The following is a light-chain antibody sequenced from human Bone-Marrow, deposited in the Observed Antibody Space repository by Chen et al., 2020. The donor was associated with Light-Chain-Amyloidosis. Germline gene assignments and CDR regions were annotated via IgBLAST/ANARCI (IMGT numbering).Light chain of an antibody. Sequence: IVSAQSPYSLAVSLAERATINCKSSESLLYRSNKKNYLGWYQQKPGQSPKLLMYWASTRESGVPDRFSGSGSGTDFTLTISSLQAEDVAVYYCQQYYSTPYTFGQGTKLEIQ. CDR3: QQYYSTPYT. CDR2: WAS. CDR1: ESLLYRSNKKNY. J-gene: IGKJ2*01. V-gene: IGKV4-1*01.